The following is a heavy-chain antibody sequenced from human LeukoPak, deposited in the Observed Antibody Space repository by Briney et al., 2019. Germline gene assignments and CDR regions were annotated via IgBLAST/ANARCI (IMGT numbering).Heavy chain of an antibody. CDR1: GFTFDDYG. D-gene: IGHD3-16*01. CDR3: ARALGSPYYYYYMDV. Sequence: GGSLRLSCAASGFTFDDYGMSWVRQAPGKGLEWVSGINWNGGSTGYADSVKGRFTISRDNAKNSLYLQMNSLRAEDTALYHCARALGSPYYYYYMDVWGKGTTATVSS. V-gene: IGHV3-20*01. J-gene: IGHJ6*03. CDR2: INWNGGST.